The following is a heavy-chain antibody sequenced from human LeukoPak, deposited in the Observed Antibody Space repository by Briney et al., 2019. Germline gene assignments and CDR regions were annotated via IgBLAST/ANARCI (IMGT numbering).Heavy chain of an antibody. V-gene: IGHV4-31*03. J-gene: IGHJ4*02. CDR2: IYYSGST. D-gene: IGHD3-9*01. CDR1: GGSISSGGYY. Sequence: SETLSLTCTVSGGSISSGGYYWSWIRQHPGKGLEWIGYIYYSGSTYYNPSLKSRVTISVATSKNQFSLKLSSVTAADTAVYYCARSGALRYFDQLRGGYYFDYWGQGTLVTVSS. CDR3: ARSGALRYFDQLRGGYYFDY.